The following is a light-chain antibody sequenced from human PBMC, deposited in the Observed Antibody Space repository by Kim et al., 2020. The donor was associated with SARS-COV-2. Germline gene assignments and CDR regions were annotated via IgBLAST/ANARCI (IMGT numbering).Light chain of an antibody. CDR1: SGHTSHA. CDR2: LNSDGRH. V-gene: IGLV4-69*01. CDR3: QTWGTGFLV. Sequence: QPVLTQSPSASASLGASVTLTCTLSSGHTSHAIAWHQQQPQKGPRYLMKLNSDGRHIKGDGIPDRFSGSISGAERCLTISSLQSEDEADYYCQTWGTGFLVFGGGTQLTVL. J-gene: IGLJ3*02.